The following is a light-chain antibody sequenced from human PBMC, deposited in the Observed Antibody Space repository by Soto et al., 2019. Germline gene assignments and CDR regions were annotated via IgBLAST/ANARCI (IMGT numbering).Light chain of an antibody. J-gene: IGKJ4*02. CDR3: QQSYSGPMT. V-gene: IGKV1-39*01. Sequence: DIQMTQSPSSLTASVGDRVTITCRASQGIIRYLNWYQQKPGKAPKLLIYAASSLQSGVPSRFSGSGSGTDFTISISSLQPEDFATYFCQQSYSGPMTLGRGTKVE. CDR1: QGIIRY. CDR2: AAS.